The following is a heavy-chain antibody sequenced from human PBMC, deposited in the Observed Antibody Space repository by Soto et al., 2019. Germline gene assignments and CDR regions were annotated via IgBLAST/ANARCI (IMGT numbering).Heavy chain of an antibody. J-gene: IGHJ4*02. V-gene: IGHV2-5*02. CDR1: GFSLTTDRVG. CDR2: IYWDDSK. CDR3: AHAYGGRSLY. D-gene: IGHD1-26*01. Sequence: QITLKESGPTLVKPTQTLTLTCTFSGFSLTTDRVGVGWIRQPPGEALEWLAVIYWDDSKTYRPSLESRLTITKDTSNTPAALTMTNMASLDTATYYCAHAYGGRSLYWGQGTLVTVSS.